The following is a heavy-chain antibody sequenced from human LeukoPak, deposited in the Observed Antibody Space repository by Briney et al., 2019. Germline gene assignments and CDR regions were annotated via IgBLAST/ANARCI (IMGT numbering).Heavy chain of an antibody. CDR3: ARGGTGATKRYYFYGMDV. D-gene: IGHD1-26*01. CDR1: GFSFGSYE. V-gene: IGHV3-48*03. Sequence: PGRSLRLSCAASGFSFGSYEMNWVRQAPGKGLEWVSYISSSGSTIYYADSVKGRFTISRDNAKNSLYLQMNSLRAEDTAVYYCARGGTGATKRYYFYGMDVWGQGTTVTVSS. CDR2: ISSSGSTI. J-gene: IGHJ6*02.